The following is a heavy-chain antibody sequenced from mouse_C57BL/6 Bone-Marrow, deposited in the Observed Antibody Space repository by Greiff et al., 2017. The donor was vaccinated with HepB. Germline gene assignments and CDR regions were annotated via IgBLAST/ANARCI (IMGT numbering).Heavy chain of an antibody. D-gene: IGHD1-1*01. Sequence: EVQGVESGGGLVKPGGSLKLSCAASGFTFSSYAMSWVRQTPEKRLEWVATISDGGSYTYYPDNVKGRFTISRDNAKNNLYLQMSHLKSEDTAMYYCARERDYYGSSPFDYWGQGTTLTVSS. V-gene: IGHV5-4*01. CDR2: ISDGGSYT. CDR3: ARERDYYGSSPFDY. J-gene: IGHJ2*01. CDR1: GFTFSSYA.